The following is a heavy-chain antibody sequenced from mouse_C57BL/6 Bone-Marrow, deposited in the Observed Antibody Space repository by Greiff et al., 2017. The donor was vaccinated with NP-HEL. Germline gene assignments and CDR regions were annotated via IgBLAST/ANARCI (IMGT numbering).Heavy chain of an antibody. V-gene: IGHV1-81*01. Sequence: QVPLLQSGAELARPGASVKLSCKASGYTFTSYGISWVKQRTGQGLEWIGEISPRSGNTYYNEKFKGKATLTADKSSSTAYMELRSLTSEDSAVYFCARQRTWFAYWGQGTLVTVSA. J-gene: IGHJ3*01. CDR1: GYTFTSYG. CDR3: ARQRTWFAY. CDR2: ISPRSGNT.